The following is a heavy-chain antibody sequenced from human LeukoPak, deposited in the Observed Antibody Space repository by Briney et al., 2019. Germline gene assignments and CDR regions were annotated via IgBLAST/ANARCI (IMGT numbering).Heavy chain of an antibody. V-gene: IGHV3-23*01. CDR3: AKAPITIFGVVIIPFDY. CDR1: GFNFSNYG. J-gene: IGHJ4*02. Sequence: PGGSLRLSCAASGFNFSNYGMSWVRQAPGKGLEWVSSISGSGGNTYYADSVRGRFTISRDNSNNTLYLQMNSLRAEDTAVYYCAKAPITIFGVVIIPFDYWGQATLVTVSS. CDR2: ISGSGGNT. D-gene: IGHD3-3*01.